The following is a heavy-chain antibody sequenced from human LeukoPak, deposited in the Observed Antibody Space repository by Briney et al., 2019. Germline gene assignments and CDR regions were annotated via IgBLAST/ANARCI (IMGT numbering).Heavy chain of an antibody. CDR3: ARGGYSYGSGYYFRVHY. D-gene: IGHD3-22*01. J-gene: IGHJ4*02. Sequence: GGSLRLSCAASGFPFSSYEMTWVRQAPGKGLEWISYISSSGGTIHYSDSVKGRFTLSRDNAKNSLYLQMNSLRPDDTAVYYCARGGYSYGSGYYFRVHYWGQGTLVTVS. CDR2: ISSSGGTI. V-gene: IGHV3-48*03. CDR1: GFPFSSYE.